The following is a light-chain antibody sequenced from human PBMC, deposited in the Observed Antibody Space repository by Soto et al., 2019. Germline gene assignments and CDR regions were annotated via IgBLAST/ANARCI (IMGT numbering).Light chain of an antibody. V-gene: IGKV3-11*01. J-gene: IGKJ1*01. CDR2: DAS. Sequence: IVFTQSPATRSLSPGERGTLSCRASQSVSSYLAWYQQKTGQAPRPLIYDASNRATGIPARFSGSGSGTDFNLTISSLETEDFAVYYCQQRSNWPWTFGQGTQVDIK. CDR1: QSVSSY. CDR3: QQRSNWPWT.